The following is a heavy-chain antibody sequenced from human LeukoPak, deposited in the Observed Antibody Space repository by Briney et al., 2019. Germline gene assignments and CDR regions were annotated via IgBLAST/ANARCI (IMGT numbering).Heavy chain of an antibody. J-gene: IGHJ5*02. Sequence: SETLSLTCAVYGGSFSGYYWSWIRQPPGKGLEWIGEINHSGSTNYNPSLKSRVTIPVDTSKNQFSLKLSSVTAADTAVYYCARRHHPTIFGVVIKGWFDPWGQGTLVTVSS. CDR1: GGSFSGYY. CDR3: ARRHHPTIFGVVIKGWFDP. CDR2: INHSGST. V-gene: IGHV4-34*01. D-gene: IGHD3-3*01.